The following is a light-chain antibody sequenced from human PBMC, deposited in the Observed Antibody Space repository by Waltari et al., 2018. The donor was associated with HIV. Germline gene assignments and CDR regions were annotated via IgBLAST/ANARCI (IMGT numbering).Light chain of an antibody. CDR1: SSNIGRNT. J-gene: IGLJ3*02. Sequence: QSVLTQPPSASGTPGQRVTISCSGSSSNIGRNTVNWFQQLPGPAPKLLIYSNNQRPSGFPALLSGSKSDTSASLAISGLQSEDEADYYCAAWDDSLSAWVFGGGTKLAVL. CDR3: AAWDDSLSAWV. CDR2: SNN. V-gene: IGLV1-44*01.